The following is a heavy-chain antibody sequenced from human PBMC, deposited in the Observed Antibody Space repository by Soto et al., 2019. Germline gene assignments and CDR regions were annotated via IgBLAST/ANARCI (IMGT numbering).Heavy chain of an antibody. CDR2: IYYNGST. Sequence: SETLSLTCTVSGNSVSSRGYYWGWIRQPPGKGLEWIGYIYYNGSTNYNPSLKSRVTISVDTSKNQFSLKLNSVTAADTAVYYCARADYGDLDYWGQGTLVTVSS. CDR3: ARADYGDLDY. D-gene: IGHD4-17*01. V-gene: IGHV4-61*08. J-gene: IGHJ4*02. CDR1: GNSVSSRGYY.